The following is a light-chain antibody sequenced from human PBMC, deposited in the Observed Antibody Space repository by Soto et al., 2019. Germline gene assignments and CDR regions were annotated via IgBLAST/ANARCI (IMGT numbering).Light chain of an antibody. J-gene: IGLJ2*01. CDR2: EVN. CDR3: SSWTSSTTQV. CDR1: SSDVGGYNF. V-gene: IGLV2-14*01. Sequence: QSALTQPASVSGSPGQSITISCTGTSSDVGGYNFVSWYQQHPGKAPKLMIFEVNNRPSGVSNRFSGSKSGNTASLTISGLHADDEADYYCSSWTSSTTQVLGGGTKLTVL.